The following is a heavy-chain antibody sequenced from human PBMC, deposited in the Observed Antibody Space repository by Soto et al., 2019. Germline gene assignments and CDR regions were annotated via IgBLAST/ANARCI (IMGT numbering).Heavy chain of an antibody. CDR3: ARRRHPLGHGSGSYGY. J-gene: IGHJ4*02. D-gene: IGHD3-10*01. Sequence: QVQLQQWGAGLLKPSETLSLTCAVYGGSFSGYYWSWIRQPPGKGLEWIGEINHSGSTNYNPSLRSRITIAAGPSKNQFALKLSSVTAVDTAMYYGARRRHPLGHGSGSYGYWGQGTLVTVSS. CDR2: INHSGST. CDR1: GGSFSGYY. V-gene: IGHV4-34*01.